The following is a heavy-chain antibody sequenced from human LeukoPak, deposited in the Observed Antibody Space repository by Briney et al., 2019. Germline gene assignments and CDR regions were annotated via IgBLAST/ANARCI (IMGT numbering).Heavy chain of an antibody. CDR2: IYYSGST. V-gene: IGHV4-59*01. D-gene: IGHD3-3*01. CDR1: GGSISSYY. Sequence: SETLSLTCTVSGGSISSYYWSWIRQPPGKGLEWIGYIYYSGSTNYNPSLKSRVTISVDTSKNQFSLKLSSVTAADTAVYYCARVGYDFWSGYYYYMDVWGKGTTVTVSS. CDR3: ARVGYDFWSGYYYYMDV. J-gene: IGHJ6*03.